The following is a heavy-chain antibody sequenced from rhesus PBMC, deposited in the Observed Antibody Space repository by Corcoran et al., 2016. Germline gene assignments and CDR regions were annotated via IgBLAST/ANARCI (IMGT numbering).Heavy chain of an antibody. V-gene: IGHV4-165*01. CDR2: ISGSSGRT. J-gene: IGHJ5-1*01. D-gene: IGHD2-21*01. CDR1: GGPCSGSY. CDR3: ARYRCTGSGCYDVRFDV. Sequence: QVQLQESGPGLVKPSEPLSLTCAVSGGPCSGSYWGWLRQPPGEGLAWIGYISGSSGRTDYNPSLKSRVTISKDTSKNQFFLKLSSVTAADTAVYYCARYRCTGSGCYDVRFDVWGPGVLVTVSS.